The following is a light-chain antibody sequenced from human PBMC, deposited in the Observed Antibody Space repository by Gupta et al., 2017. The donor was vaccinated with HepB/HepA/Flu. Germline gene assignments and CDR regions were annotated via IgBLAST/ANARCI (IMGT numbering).Light chain of an antibody. V-gene: IGKV3-20*01. CDR1: QSFTSGY. J-gene: IGKJ4*01. CDR2: GAT. CDR3: QHYDFSIPLS. Sequence: EIVFTQSPGTLSLSPGERATLSCRASQSFTSGYLAWYQQKPGQAPMLLIYGATSRATDIPDRFSGSGSGTDFTLTISRLEPEDFAVYYCQHYDFSIPLSFGGGTRVE.